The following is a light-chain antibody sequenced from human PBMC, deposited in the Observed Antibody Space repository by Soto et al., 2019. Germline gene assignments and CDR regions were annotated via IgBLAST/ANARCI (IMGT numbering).Light chain of an antibody. CDR1: QSISSN. J-gene: IGKJ1*01. Sequence: DIQMTQSPSSLSSSVGDIVTITWRASQSISSNLNWYQQQPGKVPKLLIYAASSLQSGVPSRFSGNGSGTDFTLTISSLQPEDFATYYCQQGYRSPPTFGQGTKVDIK. CDR3: QQGYRSPPT. CDR2: AAS. V-gene: IGKV1-39*01.